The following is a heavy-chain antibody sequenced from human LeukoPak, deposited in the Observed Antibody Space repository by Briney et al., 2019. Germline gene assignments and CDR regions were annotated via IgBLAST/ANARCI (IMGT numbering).Heavy chain of an antibody. D-gene: IGHD2-8*01. CDR2: IKQDGSEK. Sequence: GGSLRLSCAASGFTFNKYWLTWVRQAPGKGLEWVANIKQDGSEKYYVDSVKGRFTISRDNAKNSLYLQMNSLRGEDTAVFYCARVCCTNGVCYGFGYWGQGTLVTVSS. J-gene: IGHJ4*02. CDR1: GFTFNKYW. CDR3: ARVCCTNGVCYGFGY. V-gene: IGHV3-7*01.